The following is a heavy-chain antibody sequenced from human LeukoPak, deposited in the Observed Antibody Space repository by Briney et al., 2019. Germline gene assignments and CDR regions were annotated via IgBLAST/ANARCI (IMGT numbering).Heavy chain of an antibody. CDR1: GGSISSYY. Sequence: SETLSLTCSVSGGSISSYYWSWIRQPPGKGLEWIGYISYSGNANYNPSLKSRVTISVDTSKNQFSLKLSSVTAADTAVYYCATRSTGVAATFDSWGQGALVTVSS. CDR3: ATRSTGVAATFDS. V-gene: IGHV4-59*01. J-gene: IGHJ4*02. D-gene: IGHD2-15*01. CDR2: ISYSGNA.